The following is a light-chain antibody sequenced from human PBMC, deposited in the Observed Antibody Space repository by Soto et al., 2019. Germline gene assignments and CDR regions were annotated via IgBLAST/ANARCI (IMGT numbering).Light chain of an antibody. CDR1: QSIRSN. CDR3: QQYYNWPIT. Sequence: EIMMTQSPATLSVSPGERATLSCRASQSIRSNLAWYQQKPGQAPRLLIYGASTRATGIPARFSGSGSGTEFILTISSLQSEDFAVYYCQQYYNWPITFGQGTRLEIK. J-gene: IGKJ5*01. V-gene: IGKV3-15*01. CDR2: GAS.